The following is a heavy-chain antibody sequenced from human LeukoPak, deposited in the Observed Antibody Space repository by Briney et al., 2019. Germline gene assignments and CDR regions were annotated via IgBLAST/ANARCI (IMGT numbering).Heavy chain of an antibody. CDR3: ARTYFAIFTGPRDIPHDFDY. D-gene: IGHD3-9*01. J-gene: IGHJ4*02. CDR2: IYYNGDT. CDR1: GGSINSGYY. V-gene: IGHV4-31*03. Sequence: SETLSLTCTVSGGSINSGYYWSWLRQHPGRGLEWIGYIYYNGDTYYNPSLKSRITMSTDASKNQFSLRLSSVTAADTAVYFCARTYFAIFTGPRDIPHDFDYWGQGTLVSVFS.